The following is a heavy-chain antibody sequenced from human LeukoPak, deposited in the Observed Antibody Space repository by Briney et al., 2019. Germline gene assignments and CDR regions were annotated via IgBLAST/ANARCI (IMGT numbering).Heavy chain of an antibody. V-gene: IGHV5-51*01. CDR3: ARSDQLRWFGEPRRPFYYGMDV. Sequence: NHGESLKISCQTAGYSFTDYWIGWVRQMPGKGLEWMGIIYPGDSDTRYSPSFQGQVTISADKSIRTAYLQWSLKASDTAIYYCARSDQLRWFGEPRRPFYYGMDVWGQGTTVTVS. J-gene: IGHJ6*02. CDR2: IYPGDSDT. CDR1: GYSFTDYW. D-gene: IGHD3-10*01.